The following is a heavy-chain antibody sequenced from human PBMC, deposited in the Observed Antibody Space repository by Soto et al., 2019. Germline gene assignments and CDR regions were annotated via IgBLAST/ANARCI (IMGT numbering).Heavy chain of an antibody. CDR2: IKSKTDGGTT. CDR1: GFTFSNAW. D-gene: IGHD6-13*01. CDR3: TTDPGRYSSTHLYSYNGMDV. V-gene: IGHV3-15*01. J-gene: IGHJ6*02. Sequence: GSLRLSCAASGFTFSNAWMSWVRQAPGKGLEWVGRIKSKTDGGTTDYAAPVKGRFTISRDDSKNTLYLQMNSLKTEDTAVYYCTTDPGRYSSTHLYSYNGMDVWGQGTTVTVSS.